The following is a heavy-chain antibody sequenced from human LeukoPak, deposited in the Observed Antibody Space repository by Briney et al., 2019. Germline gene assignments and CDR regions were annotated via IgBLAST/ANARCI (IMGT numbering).Heavy chain of an antibody. J-gene: IGHJ5*02. V-gene: IGHV3-23*01. CDR3: AKDLNPSCYLCGGFDP. D-gene: IGHD2-2*01. Sequence: GGSLRLSCAASGFTFSSSAMSWVRQAPGKGLEWVSGISRTAYSTNHADYAKGRFTISRDNSKNTLYLQMNSLTAADTAVYFRAKDLNPSCYLCGGFDPWGQGTLVTVAS. CDR1: GFTFSSSA. CDR2: ISRTAYST.